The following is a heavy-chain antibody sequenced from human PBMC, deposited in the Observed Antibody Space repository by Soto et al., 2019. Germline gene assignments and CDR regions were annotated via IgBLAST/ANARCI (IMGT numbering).Heavy chain of an antibody. CDR1: GSTFPSYY. V-gene: IGHV1-46*01. J-gene: IGHJ3*02. CDR3: ARDNTLTAFDS. CDR2: INPSGGST. D-gene: IGHD2-2*02. Sequence: ASVTVSFKASGSTFPSYYMHLVRQAPGQGLEWMGIINPSGGSTSYAQKFQGRVTMTRDTSASTVYMELSSLRSEDTAVYYCARDNTLTAFDSWGQGTMVTVSS.